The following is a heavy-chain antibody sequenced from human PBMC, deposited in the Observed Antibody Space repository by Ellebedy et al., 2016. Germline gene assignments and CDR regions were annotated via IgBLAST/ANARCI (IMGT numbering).Heavy chain of an antibody. Sequence: GGSLRLSXAASGFTFSSYSMNWVRQAPGKGLEWVSYISSSSSTIYYADSVKGRFTISRDNAKNSLYLQMNSLRAEDTAVYYCARDPSSYGYPNWFDPWGQGTLVTVSS. V-gene: IGHV3-48*04. CDR1: GFTFSSYS. CDR2: ISSSSSTI. J-gene: IGHJ5*02. CDR3: ARDPSSYGYPNWFDP. D-gene: IGHD5-18*01.